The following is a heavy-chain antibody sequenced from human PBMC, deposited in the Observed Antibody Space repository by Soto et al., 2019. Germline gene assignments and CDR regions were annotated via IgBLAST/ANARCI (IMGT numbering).Heavy chain of an antibody. CDR3: TTPSEYCTNGVCYRGSLVYYYYGMDV. CDR2: IKSKNDGGTT. CDR1: GFTFSNAW. Sequence: GGSLRLSCAASGFTFSNAWMNWVRQAPGKGLEWVGRIKSKNDGGTTDYAAPVKGRFTISRDDSKNTLYLQMNSLKTEDTAVYFCTTPSEYCTNGVCYRGSLVYYYYGMDVWGQGTTVTVSS. D-gene: IGHD2-8*01. V-gene: IGHV3-15*07. J-gene: IGHJ6*02.